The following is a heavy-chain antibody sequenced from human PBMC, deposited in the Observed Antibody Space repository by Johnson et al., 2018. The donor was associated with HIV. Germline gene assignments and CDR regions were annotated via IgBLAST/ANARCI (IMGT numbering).Heavy chain of an antibody. CDR2: ISYGGNKQ. Sequence: QMQLVESGGGVVQPGRSLRLSCAASGFTFSSYAMHWVRQPPGKGLEWVAVISYGGNKQYYVDSVEGRFTISRDNAKNSLYLQMNSLRAEDTAVYYCARDRREYSSSRWPDAFDIWGQGTMVTVSS. J-gene: IGHJ3*02. V-gene: IGHV3-30-3*01. CDR1: GFTFSSYA. CDR3: ARDRREYSSSRWPDAFDI. D-gene: IGHD6-6*01.